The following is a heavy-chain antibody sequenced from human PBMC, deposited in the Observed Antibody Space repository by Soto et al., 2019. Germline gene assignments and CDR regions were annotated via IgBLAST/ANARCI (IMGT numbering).Heavy chain of an antibody. J-gene: IGHJ5*02. CDR2: INHSGST. CDR1: GGSFSGYY. V-gene: IGHV4-34*01. Sequence: SETLSLTCAVYGGSFSGYYWSWIRQPPGKGLEWIGEINHSGSTNYSPSLKSRVTISVDTSKNQFSLKLSSVTAADTAVYYCARDPSYDFWSGYYPFDPWGQGTLVTVSS. D-gene: IGHD3-3*01. CDR3: ARDPSYDFWSGYYPFDP.